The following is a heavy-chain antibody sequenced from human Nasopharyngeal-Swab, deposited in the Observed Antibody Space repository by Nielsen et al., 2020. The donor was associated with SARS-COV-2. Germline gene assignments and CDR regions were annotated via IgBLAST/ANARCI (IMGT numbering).Heavy chain of an antibody. J-gene: IGHJ5*02. Sequence: SEAPSLTCTVSGGSISSSSYYWGWIRQPPGTGLEWIGSIYYSGSTYYNPSLKSRVTISVDTSKNQFSLKLSSVTAADTAVYYCAATSVLRFLEWLNNWFDPWGQGTLVTVSS. D-gene: IGHD3-3*01. V-gene: IGHV4-39*05. CDR2: IYYSGST. CDR1: GGSISSSSYY. CDR3: AATSVLRFLEWLNNWFDP.